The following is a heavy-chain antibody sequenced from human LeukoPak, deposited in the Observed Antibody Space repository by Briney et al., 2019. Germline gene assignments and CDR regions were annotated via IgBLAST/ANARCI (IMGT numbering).Heavy chain of an antibody. CDR3: AREGSTSNWFDP. CDR2: TNPNSGGT. D-gene: IGHD2-2*01. Sequence: ASVKVSCKASGYTFTGYYMHWVRQAPGQGLEWMGRTNPNSGGTNYAQKFQGRVTMTRDTSISTAYMELSRLRSDDTAVYYCAREGSTSNWFDPWGQGTLVTVSS. J-gene: IGHJ5*02. V-gene: IGHV1-2*06. CDR1: GYTFTGYY.